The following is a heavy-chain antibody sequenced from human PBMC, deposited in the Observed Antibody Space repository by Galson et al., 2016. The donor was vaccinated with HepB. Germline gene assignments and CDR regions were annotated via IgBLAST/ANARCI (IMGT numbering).Heavy chain of an antibody. Sequence: SLRLSCAASGFTFSSSAMNWVRQAPGKGLEWVSYISNSGDSIYYADSVKGRFTISRDNAKNSLYLQMNSLRAEDTAVYYCALVPWDSVATFDVWAQGTLVTVSS. J-gene: IGHJ3*01. CDR1: GFTFSSSA. CDR3: ALVPWDSVATFDV. CDR2: ISNSGDSI. V-gene: IGHV3-48*03. D-gene: IGHD2-21*01.